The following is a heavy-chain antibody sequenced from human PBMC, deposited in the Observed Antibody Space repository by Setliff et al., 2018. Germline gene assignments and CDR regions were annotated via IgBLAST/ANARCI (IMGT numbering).Heavy chain of an antibody. CDR2: IYTGGST. Sequence: PSETLSLTCIVPGVSVSRHYWSWIRQPPGKTLEWIGYIYTGGSTTYNPSLKSRVTLSLDTSKNHLSLNLTSVTAADTAVYYCARDVWRAGTGWFDPWGLGILVTVSS. D-gene: IGHD1-1*01. V-gene: IGHV4-4*08. CDR1: GVSVSRHY. J-gene: IGHJ5*02. CDR3: ARDVWRAGTGWFDP.